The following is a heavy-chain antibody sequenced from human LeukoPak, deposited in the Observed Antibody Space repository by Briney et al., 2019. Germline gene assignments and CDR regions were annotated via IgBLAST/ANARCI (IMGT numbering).Heavy chain of an antibody. D-gene: IGHD1-7*01. CDR2: INPSGGST. CDR1: GYIFTSYY. CDR3: ARDWEELELRFDP. V-gene: IGHV1-46*01. J-gene: IGHJ5*02. Sequence: ASVKVSCKASGYIFTSYYMHGVRQAPGQGFEWMGIINPSGGSTSYAQKFQGRVTMTRDTSTSTAYMELSSLRSEDTAVYYCARDWEELELRFDPWGQGTLVTVSS.